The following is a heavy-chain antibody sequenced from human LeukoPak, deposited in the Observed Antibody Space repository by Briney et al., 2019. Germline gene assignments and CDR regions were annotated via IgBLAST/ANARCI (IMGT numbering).Heavy chain of an antibody. CDR2: ISHSGST. Sequence: SETLSLTCTVSGYSISSGYYWGWIRQPPGNGLEWIGSISHSGSTYYNPSLKSRVSIFVDTSKTQFSLKLNSVTAADTAVYYCARDRYYYDSSARYFDYWGQGTLVTVSS. CDR3: ARDRYYYDSSARYFDY. D-gene: IGHD3-22*01. V-gene: IGHV4-38-2*02. CDR1: GYSISSGYY. J-gene: IGHJ4*02.